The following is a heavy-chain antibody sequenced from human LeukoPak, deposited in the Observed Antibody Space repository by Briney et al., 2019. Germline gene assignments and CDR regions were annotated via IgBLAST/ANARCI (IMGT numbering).Heavy chain of an antibody. V-gene: IGHV3-48*01. Sequence: GGSLRLSCAASRFTFSSYSMNWVRQAPGKGLEWVSYISSSSSTIYYADSVKGRFTISRDNAKNSLYLQMNSLRAEDTAVYYCARDDYYMDVWGKGTTVTVSS. J-gene: IGHJ6*03. CDR1: RFTFSSYS. CDR3: ARDDYYMDV. CDR2: ISSSSSTI.